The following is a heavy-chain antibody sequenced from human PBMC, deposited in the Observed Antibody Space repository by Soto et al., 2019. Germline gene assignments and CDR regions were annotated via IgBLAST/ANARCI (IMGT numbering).Heavy chain of an antibody. CDR1: GGSISSSNW. CDR2: IYHSGST. J-gene: IGHJ6*02. CDR3: AGVVGGYYYGMDV. Sequence: QVQLQESGPGLVKPSGTLSLTCAVSGGSISSSNWWSWVRQPPGKGLEWIGEIYHSGSTNYNPSPKSRAPISVDKSNNQVSPKLSSVTAADTAVYYCAGVVGGYYYGMDVWGQGTTVTVSS. D-gene: IGHD2-2*01. V-gene: IGHV4-4*02.